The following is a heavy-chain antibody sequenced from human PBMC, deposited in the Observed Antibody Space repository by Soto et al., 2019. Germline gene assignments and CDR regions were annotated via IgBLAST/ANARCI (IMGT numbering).Heavy chain of an antibody. CDR1: GFSLTTDRVG. D-gene: IGHD3-16*01. Sequence: QITLKESGPTLVKPTQTLTLTCTFSGFSLTTDRVGVGWIRQPPGEALEWLAVIYWDDDKRYSPSLKSRLTITKDTSKNQVVLTMTNMDPVDTATYYCAHSLYDYVWGTNWFDPWGQGTLVTVSS. CDR2: IYWDDDK. V-gene: IGHV2-5*02. CDR3: AHSLYDYVWGTNWFDP. J-gene: IGHJ5*02.